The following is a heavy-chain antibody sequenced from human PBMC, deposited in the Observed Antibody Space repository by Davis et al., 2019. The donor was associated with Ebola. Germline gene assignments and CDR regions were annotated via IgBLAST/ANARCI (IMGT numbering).Heavy chain of an antibody. Sequence: AASVKVSCKASGGTFSSYAISWVRQAPGQGLEWMGIINPSGGSTSYAQKFQGRVTMTRDTSTSTVYMELSSLRSEDTAVYYCASLPHYGDYALRYWGQGTLVTVSS. CDR3: ASLPHYGDYALRY. CDR2: INPSGGST. CDR1: GGTFSSYA. V-gene: IGHV1-46*01. J-gene: IGHJ4*02. D-gene: IGHD4-17*01.